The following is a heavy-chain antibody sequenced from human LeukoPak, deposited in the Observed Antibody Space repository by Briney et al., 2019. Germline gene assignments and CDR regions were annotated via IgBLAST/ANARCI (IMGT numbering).Heavy chain of an antibody. CDR2: IYYSGST. CDR3: ARRGYYDILTGKGYFDY. J-gene: IGHJ4*02. D-gene: IGHD3-9*01. CDR1: GGSISSYY. Sequence: SETLSLTCTVSGGSISSYYWSWIRQPPGKGLEWIGYIYYSGSTNYNPSLKSRVTISVDTSKNQFSLKLSSVTAEDTAVYYCARRGYYDILTGKGYFDYWGQGTLVTVSS. V-gene: IGHV4-59*01.